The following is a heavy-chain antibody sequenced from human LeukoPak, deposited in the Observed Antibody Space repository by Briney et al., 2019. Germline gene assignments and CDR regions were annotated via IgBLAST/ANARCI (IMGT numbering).Heavy chain of an antibody. J-gene: IGHJ4*02. V-gene: IGHV3-7*03. CDR1: GFTFSNYW. Sequence: GGSLRLSCATSGFTFSNYWMAWVRQAPGKGLEWVANIKQDGSDKQYMDSVKGRFTVSRDNAQKSLYLRIDSLRAEDTAVYYCAKEFQPRRQLLEDYWGQGTLVTVSS. D-gene: IGHD5-18*01. CDR2: IKQDGSDK. CDR3: AKEFQPRRQLLEDY.